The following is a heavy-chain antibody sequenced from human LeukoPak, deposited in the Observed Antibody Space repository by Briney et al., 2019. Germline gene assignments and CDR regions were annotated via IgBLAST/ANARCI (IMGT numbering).Heavy chain of an antibody. J-gene: IGHJ4*02. D-gene: IGHD4-23*01. CDR3: ARGTYGGNSGVGY. CDR2: INSDGSST. CDR1: GFAFRSYS. V-gene: IGHV3-74*01. Sequence: GGSLRFSCAASGFAFRSYSMNWVRQAPGKGLVWVSRINSDGSSTSYADSVKGRFTISRDNAKNTLYLQMNSLRAEDTAVYYCARGTYGGNSGVGYWGQGTLVTVSS.